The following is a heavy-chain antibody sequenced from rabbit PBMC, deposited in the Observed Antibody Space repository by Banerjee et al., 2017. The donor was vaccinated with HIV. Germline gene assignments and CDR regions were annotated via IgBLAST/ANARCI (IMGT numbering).Heavy chain of an antibody. J-gene: IGHJ6*01. V-gene: IGHV1S45*01. CDR3: ARGPPATTFEWLDL. Sequence: QQQLEESGGGLVKPGASLTLTCTASGFSFSSSYWICWVRQAPGKGLEWIGYSDPIFGGTYYATWVNGRFTISSHNAQNTLYLQLNSLTAADTATYFCARGPPATTFEWLDLWGPGTLVTVS. CDR2: SDPIFGGT. CDR1: GFSFSSSYW. D-gene: IGHD1-1*01.